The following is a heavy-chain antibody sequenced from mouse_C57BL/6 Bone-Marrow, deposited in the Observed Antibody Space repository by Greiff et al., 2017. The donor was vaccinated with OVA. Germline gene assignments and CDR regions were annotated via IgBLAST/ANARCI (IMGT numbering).Heavy chain of an antibody. V-gene: IGHV1-61*01. CDR2: IYPSDSET. CDR3: ARGRTAQATGYFDY. Sequence: QVQLQQPGAELVRPGSSVKLSCKASGYTFTSYWMDWVKQRPGQGLEWIGNIYPSDSETHYNQKFKDKATLTVDKSSSTAYMQLSSLTSEDSAVYYCARGRTAQATGYFDYWGQGTTLTVSS. D-gene: IGHD3-2*02. CDR1: GYTFTSYW. J-gene: IGHJ2*01.